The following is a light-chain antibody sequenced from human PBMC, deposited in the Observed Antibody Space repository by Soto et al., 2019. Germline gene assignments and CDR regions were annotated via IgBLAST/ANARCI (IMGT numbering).Light chain of an antibody. CDR1: QSISRW. CDR2: KAS. V-gene: IGKV1-5*03. CDR3: QQYNSNSWT. Sequence: DIQMTQSPSTLSASVGDRVTITCRASQSISRWVAWYQQKPGKAPKVLIYKASSLEIWVPSRFSGSESGTEFTLTISSLQPDDFAPYYCQQYNSNSWTFGQGTKVEIK. J-gene: IGKJ1*01.